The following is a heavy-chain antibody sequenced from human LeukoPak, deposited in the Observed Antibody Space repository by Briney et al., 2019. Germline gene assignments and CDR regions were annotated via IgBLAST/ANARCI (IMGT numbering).Heavy chain of an antibody. V-gene: IGHV3-53*01. D-gene: IGHD6-13*01. CDR3: ARQQQLARFDN. CDR1: GFTVGSNY. CDR2: IYSGGTT. J-gene: IGHJ4*02. Sequence: PGGSLRLSCAASGFTVGSNYMSWVRQTPGKGLEWVSVIYSGGTTYYADSVKGRFTISRDNSKNTLYLQMNGLRADDTAMYYCARQQQLARFDNWGQGTLVTVSS.